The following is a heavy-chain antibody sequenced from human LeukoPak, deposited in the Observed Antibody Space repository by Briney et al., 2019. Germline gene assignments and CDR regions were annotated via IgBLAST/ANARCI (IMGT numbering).Heavy chain of an antibody. CDR3: AKLSSWYSGAGY. CDR2: ISGSDGIT. J-gene: IGHJ4*02. CDR1: GFTFSSYG. D-gene: IGHD2-21*01. Sequence: GGSLRLSCAASGFTFSSYGMHWVRQAPGKGLEWVSVISGSDGITEYADSVKGRFTISRDNSKNTLYLQMNSLRAEDTAVYYCAKLSSWYSGAGYWGQGTLVTVSS. V-gene: IGHV3-23*01.